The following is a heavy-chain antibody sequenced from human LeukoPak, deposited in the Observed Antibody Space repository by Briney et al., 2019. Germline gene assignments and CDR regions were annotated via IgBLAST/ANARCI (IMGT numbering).Heavy chain of an antibody. D-gene: IGHD4-17*01. Sequence: SVKVSCKASGYTFTSYYMHWVRQAPGQGLEWMGGIIPIFGTANYAQKFQGRVTITADESTSTAYMELSSLRSEDTAVYYCARLYGDYFDYWGQGTLVTVSS. CDR3: ARLYGDYFDY. CDR2: IIPIFGTA. J-gene: IGHJ4*02. CDR1: GYTFTSYY. V-gene: IGHV1-69*13.